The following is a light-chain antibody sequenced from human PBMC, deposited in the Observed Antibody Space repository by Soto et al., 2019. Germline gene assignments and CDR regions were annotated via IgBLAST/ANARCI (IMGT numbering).Light chain of an antibody. CDR1: QSVSSSY. Sequence: EIVLTQSPGTLSLSPGERATLSCRASQSVSSSYLAWYQQKPGQAPRLLIYGASSRATGIPDRFSGSGSGTDFTLTISRLEPEDFAVYYCQQYGSSPCTFGQRTNVEIK. CDR2: GAS. J-gene: IGKJ1*01. V-gene: IGKV3-20*01. CDR3: QQYGSSPCT.